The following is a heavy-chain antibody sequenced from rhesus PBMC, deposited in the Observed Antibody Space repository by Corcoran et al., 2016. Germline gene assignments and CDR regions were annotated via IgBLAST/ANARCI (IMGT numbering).Heavy chain of an antibody. CDR2: IYGNSAST. V-gene: IGHV4S9*01. CDR3: ARDQGYSGIPYYFDY. CDR1: CGSIRAYYY. D-gene: IGHD6-25*01. Sequence: QVQLQESGPGLVKPSETLSLTCAVSCGSIRAYYYWNWLRHPPVKGLEWIGNIYGNSASTYYNPSLKSRVTISKDTSKNQFFLKLSSVTAADTAVYYCARDQGYSGIPYYFDYWGQGVLVTVSS. J-gene: IGHJ4*01.